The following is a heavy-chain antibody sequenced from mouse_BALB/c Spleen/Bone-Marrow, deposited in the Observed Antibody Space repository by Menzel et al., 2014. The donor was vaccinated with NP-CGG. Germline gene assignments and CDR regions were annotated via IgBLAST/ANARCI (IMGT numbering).Heavy chain of an antibody. J-gene: IGHJ2*01. V-gene: IGHV1S81*02. CDR2: INPSNGGT. CDR3: TRGSYGSSQYYFDD. Sequence: QVQLQQSGAELVKPGASVKLSCKASGYTFTSFYMYWVKQRPGQGLEWIGGINPSNGGTNFNEKFKSKATLTLDKSSSTADMQLSSRTSEDSAVYYCTRGSYGSSQYYFDDWGQGTTLTVSS. D-gene: IGHD1-1*01. CDR1: GYTFTSFY.